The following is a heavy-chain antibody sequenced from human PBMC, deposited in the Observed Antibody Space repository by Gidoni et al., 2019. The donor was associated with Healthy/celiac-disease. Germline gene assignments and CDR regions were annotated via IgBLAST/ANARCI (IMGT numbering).Heavy chain of an antibody. V-gene: IGHV4-59*01. J-gene: IGHJ5*02. D-gene: IGHD2-15*01. Sequence: QVQLQESGPGLVKPSETLSLTCTVSGGSSRSYYWSWIRQPPGTGLEWIGYISYSGSTNYNPSLKSRVTISVDTSKNQFSLKLSSVTAADTAVYYCARAIPGGPLSWNWFDPWGQGTLVTVSS. CDR3: ARAIPGGPLSWNWFDP. CDR2: ISYSGST. CDR1: GGSSRSYY.